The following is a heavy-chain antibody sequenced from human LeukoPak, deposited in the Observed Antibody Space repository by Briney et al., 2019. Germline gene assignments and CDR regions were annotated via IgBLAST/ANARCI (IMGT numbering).Heavy chain of an antibody. Sequence: GGSLRLSCAASGFTFSTYWMSWVRQAPGKGLEWVANIRQDGSEKVYVDSVKDRFTISRDNAKNSLDLQMDSLRAEDTAIYYCARDDNWNFKFDYWGQGALVIVSS. CDR2: IRQDGSEK. V-gene: IGHV3-7*03. D-gene: IGHD1-7*01. CDR1: GFTFSTYW. CDR3: ARDDNWNFKFDY. J-gene: IGHJ4*02.